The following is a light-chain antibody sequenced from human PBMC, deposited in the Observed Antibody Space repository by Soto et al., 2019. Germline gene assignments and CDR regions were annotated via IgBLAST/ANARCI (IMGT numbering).Light chain of an antibody. Sequence: QSALTQPASVSGSPGQSITISCTGTSSDVGGYNYVSWYQQHPGKSPKLMMYDVSNRPSGVSNRFSGSKSGNTASLTISGLQAADEADYYCSSYTSSSPRVFGTGTKLTV. J-gene: IGLJ1*01. V-gene: IGLV2-14*01. CDR3: SSYTSSSPRV. CDR2: DVS. CDR1: SSDVGGYNY.